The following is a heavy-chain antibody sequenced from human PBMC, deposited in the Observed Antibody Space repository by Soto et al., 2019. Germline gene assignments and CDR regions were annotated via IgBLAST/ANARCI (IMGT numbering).Heavy chain of an antibody. J-gene: IGHJ5*02. V-gene: IGHV4-31*03. CDR3: ARTQDPGGNSLGP. CDR2: IYYSGST. CDR1: GGSISSGGYY. D-gene: IGHD3-16*01. Sequence: SETLSLTCTVSGGSISSGGYYWSWIRQHPGKGLEWIGYIYYSGSTYYNPSLKSRVTISVDTSKNQFSLKLSSVTAADTAVYYCARTQDPGGNSLGPWGQGTLVTVSS.